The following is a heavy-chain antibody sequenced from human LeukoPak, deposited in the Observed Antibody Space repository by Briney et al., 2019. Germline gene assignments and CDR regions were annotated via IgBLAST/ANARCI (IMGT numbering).Heavy chain of an antibody. V-gene: IGHV3-30-3*01. D-gene: IGHD3-10*01. J-gene: IGHJ4*02. CDR1: GFTFSSYA. CDR2: ISYDGSNK. CDR3: ARVADGSGSYYSDY. Sequence: PGGSLRLSCAASGFTFSSYAMHWVRQAPGKGLEWVAVISYDGSNKYYADSVKGRFTISRDNSKNTLYLQMNSLRAEDTAVYYCARVADGSGSYYSDYWGQGTLVTVSS.